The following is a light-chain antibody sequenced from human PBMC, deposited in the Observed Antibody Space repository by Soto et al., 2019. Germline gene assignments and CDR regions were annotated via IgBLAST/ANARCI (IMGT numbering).Light chain of an antibody. CDR2: AAS. CDR1: QSISSY. V-gene: IGKV1-39*01. CDR3: QQSYSTRFT. Sequence: DIQMTQSPSSLSASVGDRVTITCRASQSISSYLNWYQQKPGKAPKLLIYAASSLQSVVPSRFSGSGSGTDFTLTISSLQPEDFATYYCQQSYSTRFTFGPGTKVDIK. J-gene: IGKJ3*01.